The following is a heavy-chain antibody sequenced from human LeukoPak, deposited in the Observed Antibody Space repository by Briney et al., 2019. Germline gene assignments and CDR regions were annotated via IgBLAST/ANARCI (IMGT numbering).Heavy chain of an antibody. V-gene: IGHV4-4*02. CDR1: GGSISGSDW. Sequence: SGTLSLTCVVSGGSISGSDWWSWVRQPPGKGLEWIGEIYHSGSTNYNPSLKSRVTISVDKSKNQFSLKLSSVTAADTAVYYCLRAAAVSGHFDYWGQGTLVTVSS. CDR3: LRAAAVSGHFDY. J-gene: IGHJ4*02. D-gene: IGHD6-19*01. CDR2: IYHSGST.